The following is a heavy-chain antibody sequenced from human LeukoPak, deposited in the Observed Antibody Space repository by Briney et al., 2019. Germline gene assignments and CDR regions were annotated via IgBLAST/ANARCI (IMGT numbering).Heavy chain of an antibody. CDR1: GGSFSGYY. CDR3: AREDFWSGYYHRGYFQH. V-gene: IGHV4-34*01. J-gene: IGHJ1*01. D-gene: IGHD3-3*01. CDR2: INHSGST. Sequence: SETLSLTCAVYGGSFSGYYWSWIRQPPGKGLEWIGEINHSGSTNYNPSLKSRVTISVDTSKNQFSLKLSSVTAADTAVYYCAREDFWSGYYHRGYFQHWGQGTLVTVSP.